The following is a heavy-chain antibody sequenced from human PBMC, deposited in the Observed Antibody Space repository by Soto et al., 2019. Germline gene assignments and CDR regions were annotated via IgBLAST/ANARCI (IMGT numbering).Heavy chain of an antibody. D-gene: IGHD5-12*01. J-gene: IGHJ4*02. CDR3: ARHSGYDYVFDY. CDR2: INPNNGAT. V-gene: IGHV1-2*02. CDR1: GYTFTGYY. Sequence: QVQLVQSGAEVKKPGASVKVSCKASGYTFTGYYIHWVRQAPGQGLEWMGWINPNNGATNYAQKFQGRVTMTRDTSTSTAYMELSSLRFDDTAVYYCARHSGYDYVFDYWGQGTLVTVSS.